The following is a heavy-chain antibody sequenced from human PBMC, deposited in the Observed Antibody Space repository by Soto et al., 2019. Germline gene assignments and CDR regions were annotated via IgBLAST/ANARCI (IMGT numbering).Heavy chain of an antibody. Sequence: LRLSCAASGVTFSSYAMSWFRQAPGKGLEWVSAISGSGGSTYYADSLKCRFTISRDNSKNTLYLQMNSLRAEDTSVYYCAKDSMPYYDFWSGLCRWFDXWGQGTLVTVSX. V-gene: IGHV3-23*01. D-gene: IGHD3-3*01. CDR2: ISGSGGST. CDR3: AKDSMPYYDFWSGLCRWFDX. CDR1: GVTFSSYA. J-gene: IGHJ5*02.